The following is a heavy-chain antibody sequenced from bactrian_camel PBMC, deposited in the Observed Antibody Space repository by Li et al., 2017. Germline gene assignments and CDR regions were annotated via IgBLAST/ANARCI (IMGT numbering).Heavy chain of an antibody. CDR1: GYTLGRHC. Sequence: HVQLVESGGGSVQAGGSLRLSCSASGYTLGRHCIGWFRQVEAEEREGVAAMDPDGSTSYADSVKGRFTISKDNVKNTVYLQMNSLKPEDTAMYYCAADPEGPWTPHGSCGIRTIAQDNGYWGQGTQVTVS. V-gene: IGHV3S53*01. D-gene: IGHD4*01. CDR2: MDPDGST. J-gene: IGHJ6*01. CDR3: AADPEGPWTPHGSCGIRTIAQDNGY.